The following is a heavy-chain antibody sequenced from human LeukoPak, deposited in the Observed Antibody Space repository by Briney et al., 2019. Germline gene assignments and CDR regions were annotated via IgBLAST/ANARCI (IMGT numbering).Heavy chain of an antibody. V-gene: IGHV1-69*13. CDR3: ARDSSYHYYYDSSGYSSFDY. Sequence: SVKVSCKASGGTFSNYAISWVRQAPGQGLEWMGGIIPILGTAKCAQKFQGRVTITADESASTAYMELGSLRSEDTAVYYCARDSSYHYYYDSSGYSSFDYWGQGTLVTVSS. D-gene: IGHD3-22*01. J-gene: IGHJ4*02. CDR1: GGTFSNYA. CDR2: IIPILGTA.